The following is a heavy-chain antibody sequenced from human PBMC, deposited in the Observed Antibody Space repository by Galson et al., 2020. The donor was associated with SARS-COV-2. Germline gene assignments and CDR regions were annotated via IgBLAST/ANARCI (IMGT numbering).Heavy chain of an antibody. J-gene: IGHJ5*02. Sequence: ASVKVSCKVSGYPLTELSMHWVRQAPGKGLEWMGGFDPEDGETIYAQKFQGRVTMTEDTSTDTAYMELSSLRSEDTAVYYCARAPGIAAAGTGWFDPWGQGTLVTVSS. D-gene: IGHD6-13*01. CDR2: FDPEDGET. V-gene: IGHV1-24*01. CDR3: ARAPGIAAAGTGWFDP. CDR1: GYPLTELS.